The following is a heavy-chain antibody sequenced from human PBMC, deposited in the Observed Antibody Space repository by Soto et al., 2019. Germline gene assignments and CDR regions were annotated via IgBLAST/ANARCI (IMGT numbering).Heavy chain of an antibody. Sequence: QVQLVESGGGVVQPGRSLRLSCAASGFTFSSYGMHWVRQAPGKGLEWVAVIWYDGSNKYYADSVKGRFTISRDNSKNTLYLQMNSLRAEDTAVHYCAREPSSSSIYGMDVWGQGTTVTVSS. CDR2: IWYDGSNK. J-gene: IGHJ6*02. CDR3: AREPSSSSIYGMDV. D-gene: IGHD6-6*01. V-gene: IGHV3-33*01. CDR1: GFTFSSYG.